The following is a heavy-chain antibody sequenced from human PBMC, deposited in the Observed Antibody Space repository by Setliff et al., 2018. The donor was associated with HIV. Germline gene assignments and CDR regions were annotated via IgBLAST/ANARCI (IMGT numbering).Heavy chain of an antibody. CDR2: IRYTGSNK. V-gene: IGHV3-30*02. CDR3: AKDVCSGAYCYAYYYYGMDV. CDR1: GFTFSSYA. J-gene: IGHJ6*02. Sequence: GGSLRLSCAASGFTFSSYAMSWVRQAPGKGLEWVAFIRYTGSNKYYADSVKGRFTISRDNSKNTLYLQMNSLRVEDTAVYYCAKDVCSGAYCYAYYYYGMDVWGQGTMVTVSS. D-gene: IGHD2-15*01.